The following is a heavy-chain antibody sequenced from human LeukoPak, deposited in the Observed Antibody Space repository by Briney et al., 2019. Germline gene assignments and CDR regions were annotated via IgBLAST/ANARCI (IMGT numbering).Heavy chain of an antibody. CDR2: ISYDGSNK. D-gene: IGHD1-1*01. J-gene: IGHJ4*02. Sequence: PGGSLRLSCAASGFTFGSYAMHWVRQAPGKGLEWVAVISYDGSNKYYADSVKGRFTISRDNSKSTVYLQMNSLSAEDTAIYYCSKGQELDDGVLESWGRGTLVTVSS. CDR1: GFTFGSYA. CDR3: SKGQELDDGVLES. V-gene: IGHV3-30-3*01.